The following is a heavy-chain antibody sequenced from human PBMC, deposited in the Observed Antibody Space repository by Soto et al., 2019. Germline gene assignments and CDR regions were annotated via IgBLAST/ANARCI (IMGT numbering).Heavy chain of an antibody. V-gene: IGHV3-49*03. J-gene: IGHJ6*02. D-gene: IGHD2-15*01. CDR1: GFTFSDYA. Sequence: GGSLRLSCTTSGFTFSDYAISWFRQAPGKGLEWVGVIRSKAYGVTTDYAASVKGRFAISRDDSKDTAYLQMNSVTTEDTAVYFCANYTSGSRYSLYRLDVSARGTTDTGSS. CDR2: IRSKAYGVTT. CDR3: ANYTSGSRYSLYRLDV.